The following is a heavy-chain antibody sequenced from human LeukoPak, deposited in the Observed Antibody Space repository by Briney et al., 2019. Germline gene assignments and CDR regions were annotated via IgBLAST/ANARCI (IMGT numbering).Heavy chain of an antibody. CDR1: GGTFSSYA. Sequence: SVKVSCKASGGTFSSYAISWVRQAPGQGLEWMGGIIPILGTANYAQKFQGRVTITTDESTSTAYMELSSLRSEDTAVYYCARDQNVVVPAAHNWFDPWGQGTLVTVSS. J-gene: IGHJ5*02. V-gene: IGHV1-69*05. CDR3: ARDQNVVVPAAHNWFDP. CDR2: IIPILGTA. D-gene: IGHD2-2*01.